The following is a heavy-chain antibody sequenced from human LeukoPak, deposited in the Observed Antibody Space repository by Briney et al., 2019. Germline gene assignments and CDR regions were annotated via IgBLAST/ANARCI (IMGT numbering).Heavy chain of an antibody. CDR3: ARDTREYYYDSSGYPGGDY. V-gene: IGHV3-7*01. D-gene: IGHD3-22*01. CDR2: IKQDGSEK. CDR1: GFTFSSYW. J-gene: IGHJ4*02. Sequence: GGSLRLSCAASGFTFSSYWMSWVRQAPGKGLEWVANIKQDGSEKYYVDSVKGRFTISRDNAKNSLYPQMNSLRAEDTAVYYCARDTREYYYDSSGYPGGDYWGQGTLVTVSS.